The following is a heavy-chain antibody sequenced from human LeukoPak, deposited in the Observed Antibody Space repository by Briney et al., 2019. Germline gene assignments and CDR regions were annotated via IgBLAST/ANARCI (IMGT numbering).Heavy chain of an antibody. CDR3: ARAISRLDYGDYGDFDY. Sequence: QSGGSLRLSCAASGFTFSSYAMHWVRQAPGKGLEWVAVISYDGSNKYYADSVKGRFTISRDNSKNTLYLQMNSLRAEDTAVYYCARAISRLDYGDYGDFDYWGQGTLVTVSS. J-gene: IGHJ4*02. V-gene: IGHV3-30-3*01. CDR2: ISYDGSNK. D-gene: IGHD4-17*01. CDR1: GFTFSSYA.